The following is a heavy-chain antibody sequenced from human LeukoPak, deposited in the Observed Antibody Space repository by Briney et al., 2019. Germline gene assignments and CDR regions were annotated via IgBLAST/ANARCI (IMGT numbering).Heavy chain of an antibody. CDR3: ARVSGGPTGY. Sequence: PGGSLRLSCAASGFTFSSYGMNWVRQAPGKGLEWVANIKQDGSETYYVDSVKGRFTISRDNAKNSLYLQMNSLRAEDTAVYYCARVSGGPTGYWGQGTLVTVSS. CDR1: GFTFSSYG. J-gene: IGHJ4*02. V-gene: IGHV3-7*01. D-gene: IGHD2-8*02. CDR2: IKQDGSET.